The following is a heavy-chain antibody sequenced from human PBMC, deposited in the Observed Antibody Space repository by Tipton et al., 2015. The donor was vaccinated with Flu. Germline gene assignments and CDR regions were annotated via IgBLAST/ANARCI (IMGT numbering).Heavy chain of an antibody. D-gene: IGHD6-19*01. V-gene: IGHV3-23*01. Sequence: SLRLSCTASAFTFSTYAMNWVRQAPGKGLEWVSTISVGGHTYYADSVRGRFTISRDNSKNTLYLQMNSLRADDTAVYYCAKAVPGIVYFDYWGQGTLVTVSS. J-gene: IGHJ4*02. CDR1: AFTFSTYA. CDR3: AKAVPGIVYFDY. CDR2: ISVGGHT.